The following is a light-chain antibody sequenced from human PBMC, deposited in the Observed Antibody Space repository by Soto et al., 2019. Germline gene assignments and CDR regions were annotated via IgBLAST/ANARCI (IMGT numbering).Light chain of an antibody. CDR2: EVD. Sequence: SVLTQPPSASGSPGQSVTISCTGTSSDVGAYNSVSWYQQHPGKAPKLIISEVDKRPSGVPDRFSGSKSGTTASLTVSGLQTEDEADYYCSSYAGSNNFVVFGTGTKVTVL. CDR1: SSDVGAYNS. V-gene: IGLV2-8*01. J-gene: IGLJ1*01. CDR3: SSYAGSNNFVV.